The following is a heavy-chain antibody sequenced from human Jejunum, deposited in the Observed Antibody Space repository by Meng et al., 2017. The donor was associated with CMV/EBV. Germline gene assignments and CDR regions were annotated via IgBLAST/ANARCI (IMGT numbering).Heavy chain of an antibody. V-gene: IGHV3-21*01. D-gene: IGHD3-3*01. Sequence: AASGFTFTSYSMNWVRQAPGKELEWVSSISSSSSYIYYADSVKGRFTISRDNAKNSLYLQMNSLRAEDTAVYYCARAGGIYDSPDVWGQGTTVTVSS. J-gene: IGHJ6*02. CDR1: GFTFTSYS. CDR2: ISSSSSYI. CDR3: ARAGGIYDSPDV.